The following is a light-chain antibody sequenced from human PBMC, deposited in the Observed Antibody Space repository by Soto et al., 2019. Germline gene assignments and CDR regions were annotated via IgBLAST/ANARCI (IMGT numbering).Light chain of an antibody. CDR2: YDD. J-gene: IGLJ2*01. CDR1: SSNIGNNA. Sequence: QSVLTQPPSVSEAPRQRVTISCSGSSSNIGNNAVNWYQQLPGKAPKLLIYYDDLLPSGVSDRFSGSKSGTSASLAISGLQSEDEADYYCAAWDDSLKAVVFGGGTKVTVL. V-gene: IGLV1-36*01. CDR3: AAWDDSLKAVV.